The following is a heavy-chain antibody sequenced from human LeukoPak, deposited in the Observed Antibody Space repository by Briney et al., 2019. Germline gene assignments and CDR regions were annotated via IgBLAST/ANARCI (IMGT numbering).Heavy chain of an antibody. CDR3: ARDLSAGRIIIAVAGTLFDY. J-gene: IGHJ4*02. CDR2: INPNSGGT. V-gene: IGHV1-2*06. Sequence: ASVKVSCKASGYTFTGYYMHWVRQAPGQGLEWMGRINPNSGGTNYAQKFQGRVTMTRDTSISTAYMELSRLRSDDTAVYYCARDLSAGRIIIAVAGTLFDYWGQGTLVTVSS. CDR1: GYTFTGYY. D-gene: IGHD6-19*01.